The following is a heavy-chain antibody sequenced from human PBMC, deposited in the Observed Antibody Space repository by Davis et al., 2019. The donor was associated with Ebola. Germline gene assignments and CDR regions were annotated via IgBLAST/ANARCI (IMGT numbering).Heavy chain of an antibody. CDR3: ARGYDGGLSHNWFDP. J-gene: IGHJ5*02. Sequence: SVKVSCKASGGTFSSYAISWVRQAPGQGLEWMGGIIPIFGTANYAQKFQGRVTITADESTSTAYMELSSLRSEDTAVYYCARGYDGGLSHNWFDPWGQGTLVTVSS. D-gene: IGHD5-12*01. CDR1: GGTFSSYA. CDR2: IIPIFGTA. V-gene: IGHV1-69*13.